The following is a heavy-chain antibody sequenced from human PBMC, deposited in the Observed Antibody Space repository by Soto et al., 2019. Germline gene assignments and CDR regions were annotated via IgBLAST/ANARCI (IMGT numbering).Heavy chain of an antibody. Sequence: EVQLLESGGGLVQPGGSLRLSCAASGFTFSSYAMSWVRQAPGKGLEWVSIIGVGGGDRYYRESVKGRFTISRDNSRDTLYLKMNSLSDEDTAVYYCARVRFGELVWGQGTLVTVSS. CDR1: GFTFSSYA. D-gene: IGHD3-10*01. V-gene: IGHV3-23*01. CDR2: IGVGGGDR. CDR3: ARVRFGELV. J-gene: IGHJ4*02.